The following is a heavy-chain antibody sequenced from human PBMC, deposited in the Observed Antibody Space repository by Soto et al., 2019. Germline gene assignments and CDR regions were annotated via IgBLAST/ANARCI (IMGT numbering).Heavy chain of an antibody. D-gene: IGHD3-10*01. CDR3: ARLDYGSGTPHFDV. V-gene: IGHV5-51*01. J-gene: IGHJ6*02. CDR2: IFPDDSDT. CDR1: GYSFTSYW. Sequence: GVSVKISSQVSGYSFTSYWLGSLRQMSGKGLEWMAMIFPDDSDTRYSPSFQGRVTISVDKSTSTASLQWHSLEASDTAMYYCARLDYGSGTPHFDVWGQGTTVTVSS.